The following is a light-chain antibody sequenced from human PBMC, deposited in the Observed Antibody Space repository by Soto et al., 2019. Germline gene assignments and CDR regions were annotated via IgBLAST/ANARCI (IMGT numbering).Light chain of an antibody. CDR2: GAS. Sequence: EIVMTHSPSTLSVSXEGGATLTXXASQSVSRSNFAWYQQKPGQAPRLLIYGASSRATGIPDRFSGAGSGTDFTLSINRLEPEDFAVYYCQHYDTSLTFGGGTKVDIK. J-gene: IGKJ4*01. CDR1: QSVSRSN. CDR3: QHYDTSLT. V-gene: IGKV3-20*01.